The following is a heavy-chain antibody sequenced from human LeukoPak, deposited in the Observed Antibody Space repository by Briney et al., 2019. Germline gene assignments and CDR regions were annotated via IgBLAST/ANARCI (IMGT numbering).Heavy chain of an antibody. CDR2: ISYDGSNK. J-gene: IGHJ4*02. CDR3: AKGPQVVEFYGDPKCDY. D-gene: IGHD4-17*01. Sequence: PGRSLRLSCAASGFTFSSYGMHWVRQAPGKGLEWVAVISYDGSNKYYADSVKGRFTISRDNSKNTLYLQMNSLRAEDTAVYYCAKGPQVVEFYGDPKCDYWGQGTLVTVSS. V-gene: IGHV3-30*18. CDR1: GFTFSSYG.